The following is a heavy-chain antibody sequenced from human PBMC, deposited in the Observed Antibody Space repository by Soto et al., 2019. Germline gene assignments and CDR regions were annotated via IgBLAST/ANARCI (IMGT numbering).Heavy chain of an antibody. J-gene: IGHJ3*01. V-gene: IGHV3-7*05. D-gene: IGHD1-26*01. CDR2: IKQDGSDK. CDR3: AIEGAGGFDV. CDR1: GFTFSRYW. Sequence: EVQLVESGGGLVQPGGSLRLSCAASGFTFSRYWMSWVRQAPGKGLEWVANIKQDGSDKDYVDTVKGRFTIFRDNAKNSLFVKMNSLRAEDTAMYYCAIEGAGGFDVWGQGTKVTVSS.